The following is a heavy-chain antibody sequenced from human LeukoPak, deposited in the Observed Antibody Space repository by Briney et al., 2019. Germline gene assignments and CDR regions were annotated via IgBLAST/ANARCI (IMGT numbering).Heavy chain of an antibody. V-gene: IGHV1-2*02. D-gene: IGHD2-2*01. CDR1: GYTFTGYY. CDR3: ASAPGYCSSTSCYPSGSFDY. Sequence: GASVKVSCKASGYTFTGYYMHWVRQAPGQGLEWMGWINPNSGGTNYAQKFQGRVTMTRDTSISTAYMELSRLRSDDTAVYYCASAPGYCSSTSCYPSGSFDYWGQGTLVTVSS. J-gene: IGHJ4*02. CDR2: INPNSGGT.